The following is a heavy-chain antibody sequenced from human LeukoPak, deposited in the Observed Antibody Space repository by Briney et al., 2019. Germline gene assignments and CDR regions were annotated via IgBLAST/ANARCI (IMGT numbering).Heavy chain of an antibody. CDR2: IYYSGST. V-gene: IGHV4-39*07. CDR3: ARGSLYSGYDLGADY. Sequence: PSETLSLPCTVSGGSISSSRYYWGWIRQPPGKGLEWLGSIYYSGSTYYNPSLKSRVTISVDTSKNQFSLKLSSVTAADTAVYYCARGSLYSGYDLGADYWGQGTLVTVSS. CDR1: GGSISSSRYY. J-gene: IGHJ4*02. D-gene: IGHD5-12*01.